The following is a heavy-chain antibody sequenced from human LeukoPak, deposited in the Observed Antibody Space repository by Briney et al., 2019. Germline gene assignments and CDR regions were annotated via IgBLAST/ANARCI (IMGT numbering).Heavy chain of an antibody. V-gene: IGHV3-23*01. CDR1: GFTFSSYA. J-gene: IGHJ4*02. D-gene: IGHD2-2*02. Sequence: GGSLRLSCAASGFTFSSYAMSWVRQAPGKGLEWVPAISGGGGSTYYADSVKGRFTISRDNSKNTLYLQMNSLRAEDTAVYYCAKSNCSSTSCYIGEWGQGTLVTVSS. CDR3: AKSNCSSTSCYIGE. CDR2: ISGGGGST.